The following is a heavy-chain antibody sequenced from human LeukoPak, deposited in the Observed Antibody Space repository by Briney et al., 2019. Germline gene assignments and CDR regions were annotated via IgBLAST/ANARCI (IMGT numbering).Heavy chain of an antibody. D-gene: IGHD1-14*01. J-gene: IGHJ4*02. CDR2: INHSGIS. V-gene: IGHV4-34*01. CDR1: GGSFSHNY. Sequence: SETLSLTCAVYGGSFSHNYWSWVRQPPGKGLEWIGEINHSGISDYNPSLSSRVTMSLDTSQNHFSLKLASVTAADTAVYYCVRGPDHAKVGYWGQGTPVTVSS. CDR3: VRGPDHAKVGY.